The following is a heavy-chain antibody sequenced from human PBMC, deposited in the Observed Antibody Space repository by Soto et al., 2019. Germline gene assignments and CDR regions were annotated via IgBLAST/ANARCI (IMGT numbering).Heavy chain of an antibody. CDR3: ASGGGAHYYYYGMAG. V-gene: IGHV1-3*01. CDR1: GYTFTNYP. D-gene: IGHD1-26*01. CDR2: INGGIGNT. J-gene: IGHJ6*02. Sequence: QVQLVQSGAEVRKPGASVKVSCKASGYTFTNYPIQWVRQAPGQRLEWMGWINGGIGNTKYSQRFQDRISITRDTSASTAYMELSSLRSEDTAVYYCASGGGAHYYYYGMAGWGQGPTVIVSS.